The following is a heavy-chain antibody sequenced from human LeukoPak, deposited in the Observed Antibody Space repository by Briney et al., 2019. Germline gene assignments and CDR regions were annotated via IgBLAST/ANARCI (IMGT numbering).Heavy chain of an antibody. Sequence: GGSLRLSCAASGFTFSSYGMSWVRQAPGKGLEWVSAITGSGGSTYYADSVKGRFTISRDNSKNTLYLQINSLRVEDTAVYYCARDQLGAVLYFDYRGQGALVTVSS. CDR3: ARDQLGAVLYFDY. D-gene: IGHD1-1*01. V-gene: IGHV3-23*01. CDR2: ITGSGGST. CDR1: GFTFSSYG. J-gene: IGHJ4*02.